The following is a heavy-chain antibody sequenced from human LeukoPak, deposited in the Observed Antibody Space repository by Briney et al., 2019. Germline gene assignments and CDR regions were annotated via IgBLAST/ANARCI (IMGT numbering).Heavy chain of an antibody. V-gene: IGHV1-18*01. CDR2: ISAYNGNT. Sequence: ASVKVSCKASGYTFTSYGISWVRQAPGQGLEWMGWISAYNGNTNYAQKLQGRVTMTTDTSTSTAYMELRSLRSDDTAVYYCARAPGLRYFDWLTGYWGQGTLVTVSS. CDR1: GYTFTSYG. J-gene: IGHJ4*02. D-gene: IGHD3-9*01. CDR3: ARAPGLRYFDWLTGY.